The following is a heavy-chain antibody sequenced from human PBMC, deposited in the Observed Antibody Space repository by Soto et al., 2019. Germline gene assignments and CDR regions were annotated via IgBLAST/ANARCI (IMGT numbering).Heavy chain of an antibody. CDR1: GFTFSTYA. V-gene: IGHV3-23*01. CDR3: AKRESDITGWLHFDY. CDR2: IGGSGSST. Sequence: GSLRLSCAASGFTFSTYAMSWVRQPLGRGLEWVSTIGGSGSSTYYADSVKGRFAISRDISKNTLYLHLSSLRAEDTAIYYCAKRESDITGWLHFDYWGQGALVTVSS. D-gene: IGHD3-10*01. J-gene: IGHJ4*02.